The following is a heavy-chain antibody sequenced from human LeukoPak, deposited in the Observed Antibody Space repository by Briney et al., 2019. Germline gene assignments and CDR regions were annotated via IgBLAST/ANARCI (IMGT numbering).Heavy chain of an antibody. CDR2: ISSSSSTI. D-gene: IGHD6-19*01. CDR3: ARGMYSSGCYYFDY. Sequence: GGSLRLSCAASELTFSSYSMNWVRQAPGKGLEWVSYISSSSSTIYYADSVKGRFTISRDNGKNSLYLQMNSVRDEDTAVYYCARGMYSSGCYYFDYWGQGTLVTVSS. J-gene: IGHJ4*02. V-gene: IGHV3-48*02. CDR1: ELTFSSYS.